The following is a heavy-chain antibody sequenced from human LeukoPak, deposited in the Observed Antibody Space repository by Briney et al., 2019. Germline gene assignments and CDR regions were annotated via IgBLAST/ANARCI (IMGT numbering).Heavy chain of an antibody. CDR1: GGSISSHY. D-gene: IGHD3-16*01. CDR3: ARHAGYAGPFDY. CDR2: IYYSGST. V-gene: IGHV4-59*11. J-gene: IGHJ4*02. Sequence: SETLSLTCTVSGGSISSHYWSWIRQPPGKGLEWIGYIYYSGSTNYNPSLKSRVTISVDTSKNQFSLKLSSVTAADTAVYYCARHAGYAGPFDYWGQGTMVTVSS.